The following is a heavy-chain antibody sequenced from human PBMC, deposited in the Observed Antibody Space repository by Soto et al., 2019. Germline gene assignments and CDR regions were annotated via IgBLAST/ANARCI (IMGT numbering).Heavy chain of an antibody. D-gene: IGHD2-21*01. CDR2: IYYAGTT. V-gene: IGHV4-61*01. CDR3: ARLGAYYQSLDP. CDR1: GGSIRSPNFS. Sequence: PSETLSLTCTVIGGSIRSPNFSWSWIRQSPGKGLEWIGYIYYAGTTSYNPSLKSRATISLETSKSQFSLRLTSVTAADTAVYYCARLGAYYQSLDPWGPGTLVTVSS. J-gene: IGHJ5*02.